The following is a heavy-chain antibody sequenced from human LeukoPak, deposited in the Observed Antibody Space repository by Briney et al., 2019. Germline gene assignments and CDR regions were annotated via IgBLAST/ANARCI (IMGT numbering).Heavy chain of an antibody. CDR3: ARTRIAASGAYRY. V-gene: IGHV4-34*01. Sequence: SETLSLTCAVYGVSFSGYYWSWIRQPPGKGLEWIGEINHSGSTNYNPSLKSRVTISVDTSKNQLSLKLSSVTAADTAIYYCARTRIAASGAYRYWGQGTLVTVSS. J-gene: IGHJ4*02. D-gene: IGHD6-13*01. CDR1: GVSFSGYY. CDR2: INHSGST.